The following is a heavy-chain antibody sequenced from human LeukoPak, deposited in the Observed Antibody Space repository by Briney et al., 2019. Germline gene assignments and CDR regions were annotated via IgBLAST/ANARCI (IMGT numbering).Heavy chain of an antibody. J-gene: IGHJ4*02. CDR3: ARLGSLSGSPDY. V-gene: IGHV4-34*01. Sequence: SETLSLTCAVYGGSFSGYYWSWIRQPPGKGLEWIGEINHSGSTNYNPSLKSRVTISVDTSKNQFSLKLSSVTAADTAVYYCARLGSLSGSPDYWGQGTLVTVSS. CDR1: GGSFSGYY. D-gene: IGHD1-26*01. CDR2: INHSGST.